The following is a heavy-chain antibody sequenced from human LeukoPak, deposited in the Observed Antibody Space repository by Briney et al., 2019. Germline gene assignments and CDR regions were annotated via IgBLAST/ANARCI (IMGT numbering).Heavy chain of an antibody. J-gene: IGHJ4*02. CDR3: ARLSPAAKGGRTNGIDY. CDR2: INPNSGGT. V-gene: IGHV1-2*02. CDR1: GYTFTGYY. Sequence: ASVKVSCKASGYTFTGYYMHWVRQAPGQGLEWIGWINPNSGGTNYAQKFQGRVTMTRDTSISTAYMELSRLRSDDTAVYYCARLSPAAKGGRTNGIDYWGQGTLVTISS. D-gene: IGHD2-8*01.